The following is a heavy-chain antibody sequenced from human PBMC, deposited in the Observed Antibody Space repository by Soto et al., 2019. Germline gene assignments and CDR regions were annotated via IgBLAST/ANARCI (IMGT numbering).Heavy chain of an antibody. CDR2: IGDSGDRT. J-gene: IGHJ6*02. D-gene: IGHD6-13*01. Sequence: GGSLRLSCAATGFTFTTYAMSWVRQAPGKGLEWVSAIGDSGDRTYYADSVKGRFTISRDNPKTTVYLQLNSLRAEDTAVYYCAKSVAAAGYYYYYGMDVWGRGTTVTVSS. CDR1: GFTFTTYA. V-gene: IGHV3-23*01. CDR3: AKSVAAAGYYYYYGMDV.